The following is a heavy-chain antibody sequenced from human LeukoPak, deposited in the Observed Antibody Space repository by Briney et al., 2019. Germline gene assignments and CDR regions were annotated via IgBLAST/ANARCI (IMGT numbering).Heavy chain of an antibody. J-gene: IGHJ5*02. V-gene: IGHV4-34*01. Sequence: PSETLSLTCAVYGGSFSGYYWSWIRQPPGKGLEWIGEINHSGSTNYNPSLKSRVTISVDTSKNQFSLKLSSVTAADMAVYYCARGLGSYSSRRPAWFDPWGQGTLVTVSS. CDR1: GGSFSGYY. D-gene: IGHD6-13*01. CDR3: ARGLGSYSSRRPAWFDP. CDR2: INHSGST.